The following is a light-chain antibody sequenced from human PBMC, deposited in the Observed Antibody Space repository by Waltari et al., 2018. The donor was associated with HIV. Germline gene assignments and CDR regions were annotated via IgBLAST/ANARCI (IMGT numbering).Light chain of an antibody. CDR3: QSADSSGSFWV. J-gene: IGLJ3*02. Sequence: SSDLTQPPSLSVSPGQTDTITCSGDSLPKKFGSWYQQKASQAPVLIINKDRERPSGIPERFSGSSSGTTLSLTITEVQAEDEADYHCQSADSSGSFWVFGGGTKLTVL. CDR2: KDR. CDR1: SLPKKF. V-gene: IGLV3-25*03.